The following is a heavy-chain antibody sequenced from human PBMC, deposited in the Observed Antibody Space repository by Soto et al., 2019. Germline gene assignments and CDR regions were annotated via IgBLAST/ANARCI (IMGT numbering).Heavy chain of an antibody. CDR2: ISGSGGST. D-gene: IGHD2-15*01. CDR1: GFTFSSYA. Sequence: GGCLRLSCAASGFTFSSYAMSWVRQAPGKGLEWVSAISGSGGSTYYADSVKGRFTISRDNSKNTLYLQMNSLRAEDTAEYYCAKAPGGYCSGGSCYDFDYWGQGTLVTVSS. J-gene: IGHJ4*02. CDR3: AKAPGGYCSGGSCYDFDY. V-gene: IGHV3-23*01.